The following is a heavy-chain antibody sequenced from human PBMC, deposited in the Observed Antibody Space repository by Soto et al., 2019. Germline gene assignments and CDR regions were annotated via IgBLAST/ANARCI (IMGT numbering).Heavy chain of an antibody. J-gene: IGHJ4*02. V-gene: IGHV3-30*18. CDR2: ISYDGSNK. CDR1: GFTFSSYG. CDR3: AKYRGLEWPDY. Sequence: QVQLVESGGGVVQPGRSLRLSCAASGFTFSSYGMHWVRQAPGKGLEWVAVISYDGSNKYYADSVKGRFTISRDNSKNTLYLQMNSLRAEDTAVYYCAKYRGLEWPDYWGQGTLVTVSS. D-gene: IGHD3-3*01.